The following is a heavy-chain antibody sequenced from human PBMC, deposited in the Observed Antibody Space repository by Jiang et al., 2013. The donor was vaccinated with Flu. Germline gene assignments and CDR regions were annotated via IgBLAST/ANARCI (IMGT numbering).Heavy chain of an antibody. CDR2: IIPILGIA. D-gene: IGHD5-12*01. Sequence: VKKPGSSVKVSCKASGGTFSSYAISWVRQAPGQGLEWMGRIIPILGIANYAQKFQGRVTITADKSTSTAYMELSSLRSEDTAVYYCARDRGGYSGYDQAYYYYYGMDVWGQGTTVTVSS. J-gene: IGHJ6*02. CDR1: GGTFSSYA. V-gene: IGHV1-69*04. CDR3: ARDRGGYSGYDQAYYYYYGMDV.